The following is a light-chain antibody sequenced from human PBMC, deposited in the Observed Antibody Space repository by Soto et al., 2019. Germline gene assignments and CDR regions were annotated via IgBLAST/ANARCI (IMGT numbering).Light chain of an antibody. CDR3: QSYDSSLFWV. CDR2: GNN. J-gene: IGLJ3*02. Sequence: QAVVTQPPSASGTPGQRVTISCSGSSSNIGSNTVNWYQHLPGTAPKVLIYGNNNRPSGVPDRFSGSKSGTSATLAITGLQAEDEADYYCQSYDSSLFWVFGGGTKVTVL. V-gene: IGLV1-44*01. CDR1: SSNIGSNT.